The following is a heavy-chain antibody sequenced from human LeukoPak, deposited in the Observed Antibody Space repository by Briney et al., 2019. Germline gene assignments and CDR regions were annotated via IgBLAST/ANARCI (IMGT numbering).Heavy chain of an antibody. D-gene: IGHD3-22*01. J-gene: IGHJ4*02. Sequence: SETLSLTCTVSGGSISSGDYYWSWIRQPPGKGLEWIGYIYYSGGTYYNPSLKSRVTISVDTSKNQFSLKLNSVTAADTAVYYCARDGWDSSGYFFDYWGQGTLVTVSS. CDR2: IYYSGGT. V-gene: IGHV4-30-4*01. CDR1: GGSISSGDYY. CDR3: ARDGWDSSGYFFDY.